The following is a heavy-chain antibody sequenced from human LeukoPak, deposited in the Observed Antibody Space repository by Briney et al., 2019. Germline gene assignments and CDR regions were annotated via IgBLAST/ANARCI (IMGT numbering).Heavy chain of an antibody. Sequence: GESLKISCKGSGYSFTSYWIGWVRQMPGKGLEWMGIIYPGDSDTRYSPSFQGQVTISADKSISTAYLQWSSLKASDTAMYYCARGYYGSGSFYHFDYWSQGTLVTVSS. D-gene: IGHD3-10*01. CDR1: GYSFTSYW. V-gene: IGHV5-51*01. CDR3: ARGYYGSGSFYHFDY. J-gene: IGHJ4*02. CDR2: IYPGDSDT.